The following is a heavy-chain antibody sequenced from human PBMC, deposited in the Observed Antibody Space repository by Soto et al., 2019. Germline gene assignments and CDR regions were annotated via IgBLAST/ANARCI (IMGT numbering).Heavy chain of an antibody. CDR1: GYTFTSYG. CDR2: ISAYNGNT. D-gene: IGHD3-10*01. J-gene: IGHJ4*02. CDR3: ARDNPVVRGSAKNRFDY. Sequence: GASVKVSCKASGYTFTSYGISWVRQAPGQGLEWMGWISAYNGNTNYAQKLQGRVTMTTDTSTSTAYMELRSLRSDDTAVYFCARDNPVVRGSAKNRFDYWGQGTLVTVSS. V-gene: IGHV1-18*01.